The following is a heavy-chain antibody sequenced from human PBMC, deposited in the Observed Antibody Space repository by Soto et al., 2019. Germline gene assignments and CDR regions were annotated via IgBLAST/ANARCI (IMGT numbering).Heavy chain of an antibody. V-gene: IGHV4-61*01. CDR2: IYNSGST. D-gene: IGHD6-13*01. CDR1: GGSVSGGTHY. J-gene: IGHJ2*01. CDR3: ARGYRTSWYWFDL. Sequence: QAQLQESGPGPVKPSETLSLTCTVSGGSVSGGTHYWSWIRQPPGKGLEWIGYIYNSGSTNYNPSLKSRVTISVDTSKNQFSLKLSSVTAADTAVCYCARGYRTSWYWFDLWGRGTLVTVSS.